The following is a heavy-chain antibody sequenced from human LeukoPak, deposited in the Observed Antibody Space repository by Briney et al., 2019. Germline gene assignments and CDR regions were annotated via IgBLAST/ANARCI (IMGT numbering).Heavy chain of an antibody. D-gene: IGHD3-10*01. Sequence: PSETLSLTCSVSGYSISRGYYWAWIRQPPGKGLEWIGSLYHSGSSFYNPSLKSRVTMSVDTSKNQFSLNLHSVTAADTAVYYCARQSHLPYYYGSGTPRKNWFDPWGQGTLVTVSS. V-gene: IGHV4-38-2*02. CDR3: ARQSHLPYYYGSGTPRKNWFDP. CDR1: GYSISRGYY. J-gene: IGHJ5*02. CDR2: LYHSGSS.